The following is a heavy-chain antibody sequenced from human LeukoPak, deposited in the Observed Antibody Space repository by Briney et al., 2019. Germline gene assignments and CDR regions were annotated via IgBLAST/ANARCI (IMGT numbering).Heavy chain of an antibody. V-gene: IGHV1-69*04. CDR1: GGTFSSYA. D-gene: IGHD3-22*01. CDR3: ASRKDYYDSSGYWEVDYYYGMDV. J-gene: IGHJ6*02. Sequence: SVTLSCKASGGTFSSYAISWVRQAPGQGLEWMGRIIPILGIANYAQKFQGRVTITADKSTSTAYMELSSLRSEDTAVYYCASRKDYYDSSGYWEVDYYYGMDVWGQGTMVTVSS. CDR2: IIPILGIA.